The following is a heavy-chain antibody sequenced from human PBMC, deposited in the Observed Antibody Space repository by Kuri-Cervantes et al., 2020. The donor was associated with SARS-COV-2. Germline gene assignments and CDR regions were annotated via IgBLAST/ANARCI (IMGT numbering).Heavy chain of an antibody. J-gene: IGHJ4*02. CDR3: AKVETANLDY. V-gene: IGHV4-39*07. Sequence: ESLKISCTVSGGSISSSSYYWGWIRQPPGKGLEWIGSIYYSGSTYYNPSLKSRVTISVDTSKNQFSLKLSSVTAADTAVYYCAKVETANLDYWGQGTLVTVSS. CDR1: GGSISSSSYY. D-gene: IGHD3-3*01. CDR2: IYYSGST.